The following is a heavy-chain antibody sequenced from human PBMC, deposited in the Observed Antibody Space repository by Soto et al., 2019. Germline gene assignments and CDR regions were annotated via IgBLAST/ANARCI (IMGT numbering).Heavy chain of an antibody. CDR3: ARDLIAVRPGWFDP. D-gene: IGHD6-6*01. CDR1: GYTFTTYG. V-gene: IGHV1-18*01. Sequence: ASVKVSCKASGYTFTTYGINWVRQAPGQGLEWMGWISAYNGNTHFAQKFQGRVTMTTDTSTSTAYMELRSLRSDDTAVYYCARDLIAVRPGWFDPWGQGTLVTSPQ. J-gene: IGHJ5*02. CDR2: ISAYNGNT.